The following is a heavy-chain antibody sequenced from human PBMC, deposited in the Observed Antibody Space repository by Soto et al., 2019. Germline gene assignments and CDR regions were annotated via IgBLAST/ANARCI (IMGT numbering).Heavy chain of an antibody. J-gene: IGHJ4*02. CDR1: GYTFTSYY. V-gene: IGHV1-46*01. CDR3: ARVSSGYYIGY. Sequence: ASVKVSCKASGYTFTSYYMHWLRQSPGQGLEWMGIINPSGGSTSYAQKFQGRVTMTRDTSTSTVYMELSSLRSEDTAVYYCARVSSGYYIGYWGQGTLVTVSS. CDR2: INPSGGST. D-gene: IGHD3-3*01.